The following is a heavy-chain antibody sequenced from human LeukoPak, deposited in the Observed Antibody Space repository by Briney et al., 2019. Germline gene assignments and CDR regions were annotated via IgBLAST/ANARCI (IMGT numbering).Heavy chain of an antibody. J-gene: IGHJ4*02. V-gene: IGHV3-30*04. CDR1: GFPFSTRS. D-gene: IGHD3-22*01. CDR3: ARDPLDSSGYYYGGSFDY. CDR2: ISSDGRNK. Sequence: GGSLRLSCAASGFPFSTRSMHWVRQAPGKGLEWVAVISSDGRNKDYADSVKGRFTISRNNSNNTLYLQMNSLRDEDTGVYYCARDPLDSSGYYYGGSFDYWGQGTLVIVSS.